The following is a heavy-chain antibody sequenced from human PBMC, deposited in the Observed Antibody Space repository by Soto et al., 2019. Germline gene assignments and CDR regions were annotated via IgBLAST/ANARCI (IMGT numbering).Heavy chain of an antibody. J-gene: IGHJ4*02. V-gene: IGHV1-3*01. D-gene: IGHD5-12*01. CDR3: VRVVAIPGYPDN. CDR2: INAGNGNT. CDR1: GYTFTGYA. Sequence: ASVKVSCKASGYTFTGYAMHWVRQAPGQRLEWMGWINAGNGNTKYSQKFQGRVTITRDTSASTAYMELSSLRSDDTAVYYCVRVVAIPGYPDNWGQGTLVTVSS.